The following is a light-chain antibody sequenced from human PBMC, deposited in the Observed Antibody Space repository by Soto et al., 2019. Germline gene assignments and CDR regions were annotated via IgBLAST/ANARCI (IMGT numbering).Light chain of an antibody. CDR2: KAS. CDR3: QQYKSLYT. CDR1: QSISSW. V-gene: IGKV1-5*03. J-gene: IGKJ2*01. Sequence: DIQRTQSPSTLSASVGDRVTITCRASQSISSWLAWYQQKPGKAPKLLIYKASSLESGVPSRFSGSGSGTEFALTISSLQPDDFATYYCQQYKSLYTFPQGTKLQIK.